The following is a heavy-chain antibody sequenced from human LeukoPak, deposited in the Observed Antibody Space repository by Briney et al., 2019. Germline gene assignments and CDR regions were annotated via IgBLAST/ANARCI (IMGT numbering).Heavy chain of an antibody. D-gene: IGHD2-21*02. CDR2: INNDGSSA. Sequence: GGSLRLSCAASGFTFSSYWMHWVRQTPGKGLIYISRINNDGSSANYADSVRGRFTISRDNAENTLYLQMNSLRAEDTAVYYWARDSGPIGPAYWGGHCYGPPGYWGKGTLVTVSS. J-gene: IGHJ4*02. V-gene: IGHV3-74*01. CDR1: GFTFSSYW. CDR3: ARDSGPIGPAYWGGHCYGPPGY.